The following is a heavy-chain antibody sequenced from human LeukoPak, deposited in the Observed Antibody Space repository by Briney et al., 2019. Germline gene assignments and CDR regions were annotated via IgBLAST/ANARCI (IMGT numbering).Heavy chain of an antibody. CDR1: GGSISSSSYY. V-gene: IGHV4-39*07. D-gene: IGHD3-22*01. J-gene: IGHJ4*02. CDR2: INHSGST. Sequence: SETLSLTCSVSGGSISSSSYYWGWIRQPPGKGLEWIGEINHSGSTNYNPSLKSRVTISVDTSKNQFSLKLSSVTAADTAVYYCARGPFFYYDSSGYYDYWGQGTLVTVSS. CDR3: ARGPFFYYDSSGYYDY.